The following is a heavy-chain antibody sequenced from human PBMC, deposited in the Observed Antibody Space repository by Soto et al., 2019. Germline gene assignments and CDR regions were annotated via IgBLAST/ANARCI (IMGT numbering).Heavy chain of an antibody. CDR1: GYRFTSSW. CDR3: TKGATRPFDA. D-gene: IGHD3-16*01. Sequence: GESLKISCHGSGYRFTSSWIGWARQMPGKGLEWLGNVYPSESDVRYSPSFEGRVTISADNSINTAYLHLLNLKASDTAIYYWTKGATRPFDAGGQGTRVTVSS. V-gene: IGHV5-51*01. J-gene: IGHJ4*02. CDR2: VYPSESDV.